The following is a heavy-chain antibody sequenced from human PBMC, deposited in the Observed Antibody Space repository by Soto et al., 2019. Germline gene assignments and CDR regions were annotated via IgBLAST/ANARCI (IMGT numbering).Heavy chain of an antibody. CDR3: ADGEGTY. J-gene: IGHJ4*02. Sequence: EVQLVESGGGLVQPGRSLRLSCAASGFTFDDYAMHWVRQAPGKGLEWVSGISWNSGSIGYADSVKGRFTISRDNAKNSLYLQMNSLRAEDXAXXYCADGEGTYWGQGTLVTVSS. D-gene: IGHD3-10*01. V-gene: IGHV3-9*01. CDR2: ISWNSGSI. CDR1: GFTFDDYA.